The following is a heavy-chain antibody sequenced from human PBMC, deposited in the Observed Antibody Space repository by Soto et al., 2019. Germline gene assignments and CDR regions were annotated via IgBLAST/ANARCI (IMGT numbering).Heavy chain of an antibody. Sequence: QVQLQESGPGLVKPSETLSLTCTVSGGSISSYYWSWIRQTPGKGLEWIGYIYYSGSSNYNPSLKIRLTISLDTSKSQVSLKVTSVTAADTAVYYCAGGWNNGFDGMDVWGQGTTVTVSS. CDR2: IYYSGSS. J-gene: IGHJ6*02. V-gene: IGHV4-59*01. D-gene: IGHD1-1*01. CDR1: GGSISSYY. CDR3: AGGWNNGFDGMDV.